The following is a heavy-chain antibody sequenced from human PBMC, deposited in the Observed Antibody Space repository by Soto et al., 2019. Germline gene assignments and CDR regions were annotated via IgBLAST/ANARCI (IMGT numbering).Heavy chain of an antibody. CDR1: GYTFTGYY. J-gene: IGHJ6*02. Sequence: ASVKVSCKASGYTFTGYYMHWVRQAPGQGLEWMGWINPNSGGTNYAQKFQGRVTMTRDTSISAAYMELSRLRSDDTAVYYCARDGGGSGYDNYYYYYGMDVWGQGTTVTVSS. D-gene: IGHD5-12*01. CDR3: ARDGGGSGYDNYYYYYGMDV. V-gene: IGHV1-2*02. CDR2: INPNSGGT.